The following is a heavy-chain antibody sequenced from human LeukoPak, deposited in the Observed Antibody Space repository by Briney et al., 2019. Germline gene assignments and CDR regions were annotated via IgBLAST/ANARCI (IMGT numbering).Heavy chain of an antibody. Sequence: PGGSLRLSCAASGFTFSSYSMNWVRQAPGKGLEWVSSISSSGSYIYYADSVKGRFTISRDNAKNSLYLQMNSLRAEDTAVYYCASNSGTAMARYFDYWGQGTLVTVSS. CDR1: GFTFSSYS. V-gene: IGHV3-21*01. CDR2: ISSSGSYI. D-gene: IGHD5-18*01. J-gene: IGHJ4*02. CDR3: ASNSGTAMARYFDY.